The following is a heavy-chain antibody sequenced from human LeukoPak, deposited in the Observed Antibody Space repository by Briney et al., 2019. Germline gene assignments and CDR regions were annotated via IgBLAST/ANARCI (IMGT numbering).Heavy chain of an antibody. CDR1: GGSISSNNW. CDR2: IYHRGNA. J-gene: IGHJ4*02. D-gene: IGHD6-6*01. CDR3: ARDVGARLSGF. V-gene: IGHV4-4*02. Sequence: SETLSLTCAVSGGSISSNNWWSWVRQPPGKGLEWIGEIYHRGNANYNPSLKSRVTISVDKSKNQFSLILSSVTAADTAAYYCARDVGARLSGFWGQGTLVTVSS.